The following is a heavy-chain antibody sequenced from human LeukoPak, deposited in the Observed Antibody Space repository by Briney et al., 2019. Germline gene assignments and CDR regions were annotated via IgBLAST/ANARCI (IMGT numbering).Heavy chain of an antibody. CDR2: ISWNSGSI. V-gene: IGHV3-9*03. CDR3: AKAGGWNDEHYYFDY. J-gene: IGHJ4*02. D-gene: IGHD1-1*01. CDR1: GFTFDDYA. Sequence: GGSLRLSCAASGFTFDDYAMHWVRQAPGKGLEWVSGISWNSGSIGYADSVKGRFTISRDNAKNSLYLQMNSLRAEDMALYYCAKAGGWNDEHYYFDYWGQGTLVTVSS.